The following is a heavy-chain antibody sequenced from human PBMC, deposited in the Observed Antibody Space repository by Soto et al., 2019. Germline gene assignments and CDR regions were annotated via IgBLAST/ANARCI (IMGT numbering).Heavy chain of an antibody. D-gene: IGHD3-22*01. Sequence: GGSLRLSCAASGFTFSDYYMSWIRQAPGKGLERVSYISSSGSTIYYADSVKGRFTISRDNAKNSLYLQMNSLSAEYTAGDYCASGSRSSGYYYADYWGQGTLVTVSS. CDR1: GFTFSDYY. CDR2: ISSSGSTI. J-gene: IGHJ4*02. V-gene: IGHV3-11*01. CDR3: ASGSRSSGYYYADY.